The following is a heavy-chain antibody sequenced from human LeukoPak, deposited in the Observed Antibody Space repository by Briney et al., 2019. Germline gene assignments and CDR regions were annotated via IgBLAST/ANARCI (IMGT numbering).Heavy chain of an antibody. Sequence: SETLSLTCTVSGGSVSSGSYYWSWIRQPPGKGLEWIGYIYYSGSTNYNPSLKSRVTISVDTSKNQFSLKLSSVTAADTAVYYCARVVYCSGSSCYSYFYGMDVWGQGTTVTVSS. D-gene: IGHD2-15*01. CDR1: GGSVSSGSYY. J-gene: IGHJ6*02. V-gene: IGHV4-61*01. CDR3: ARVVYCSGSSCYSYFYGMDV. CDR2: IYYSGST.